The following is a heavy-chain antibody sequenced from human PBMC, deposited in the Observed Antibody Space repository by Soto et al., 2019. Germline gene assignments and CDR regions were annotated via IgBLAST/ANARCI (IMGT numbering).Heavy chain of an antibody. CDR3: AKARCTTTDCYVPDY. D-gene: IGHD1-26*01. CDR1: GFTFSTYT. Sequence: VQLLESGGGLVQPGGSLRLSCVACGFTFSTYTMSWVRQAPGKGLEWVSVITGSGGRPSYADSVQGRFSISRDNPKNTLYLQMNSLRGEDTAMYYCAKARCTTTDCYVPDYWGQGTLVTVSS. CDR2: ITGSGGRP. J-gene: IGHJ4*02. V-gene: IGHV3-23*01.